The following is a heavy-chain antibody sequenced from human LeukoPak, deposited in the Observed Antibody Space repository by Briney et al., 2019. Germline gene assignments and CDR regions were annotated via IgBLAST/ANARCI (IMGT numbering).Heavy chain of an antibody. CDR2: ISGSGDST. CDR3: AKDKTYDDFWSGHDAFDI. J-gene: IGHJ3*02. Sequence: TGGSLRLSCAASGFTFSSYSMNWVRQAPGKGLEWVSVISGSGDSTYYADSVKGRFTISRDISKNTLYLQMKSLRAGDTAVYYCAKDKTYDDFWSGHDAFDIWGQGTMVTVSS. D-gene: IGHD3-3*01. CDR1: GFTFSSYS. V-gene: IGHV3-23*01.